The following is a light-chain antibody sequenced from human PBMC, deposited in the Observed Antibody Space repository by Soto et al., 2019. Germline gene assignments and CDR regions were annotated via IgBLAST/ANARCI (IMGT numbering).Light chain of an antibody. CDR1: QSFSSY. V-gene: IGKV3-11*01. J-gene: IGKJ5*01. CDR2: DAS. CDR3: QQRSNWPPIT. Sequence: EVVLTQSPATLSLSPGERATLSFRASQSFSSYLAWYQQKPGQAPRLLIYDASNRATGIPARFSGSGSGTDFTLTTSSLEPEDFAVYYCQQRSNWPPITFGQGTRLEIK.